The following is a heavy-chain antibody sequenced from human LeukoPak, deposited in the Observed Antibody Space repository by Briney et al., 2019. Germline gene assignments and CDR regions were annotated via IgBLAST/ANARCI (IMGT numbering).Heavy chain of an antibody. J-gene: IGHJ4*02. V-gene: IGHV1-18*01. CDR1: GYTFTSYG. Sequence: ASVKVSCKASGYTFTSYGFSWVRQAPGQGLEWMGWISAYNGNTNYAPKLQGRVTMTRDTSISTAYMELSRLRSDDTAVYYCARELPPGIAAAGTMGTDYWGQGTLVTVSS. CDR2: ISAYNGNT. CDR3: ARELPPGIAAAGTMGTDY. D-gene: IGHD6-13*01.